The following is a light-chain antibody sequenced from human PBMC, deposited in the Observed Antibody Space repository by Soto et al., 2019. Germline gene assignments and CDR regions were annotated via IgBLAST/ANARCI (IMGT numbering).Light chain of an antibody. CDR1: SSDVGSYNL. CDR3: CTYAGSIV. Sequence: QSALTQPASVSGSPGQSITISCTGTSSDVGSYNLVSWYQQHPGKAPKLMIYEVSKRPSGVSNRFSGSKSGNTASLTISGLHAEDEADYYCCTYAGSIVFGTGTKVTVL. V-gene: IGLV2-23*02. CDR2: EVS. J-gene: IGLJ1*01.